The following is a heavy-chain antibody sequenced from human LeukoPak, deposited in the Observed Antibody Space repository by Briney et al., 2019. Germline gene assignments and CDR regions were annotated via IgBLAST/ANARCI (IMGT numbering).Heavy chain of an antibody. V-gene: IGHV3-23*01. CDR3: ARGHSSGWYYFDY. CDR1: GFSFSGYG. CDR2: ISGGGGTT. Sequence: GGSLRLPCAASGFSFSGYGMHWVRQAPGRGLEWVSTISGGGGTTHYADSVKGRFIISRDNSKNTLSLQMNSLRAEDTAVYYCARGHSSGWYYFDYWGQGTLVTVSS. D-gene: IGHD6-19*01. J-gene: IGHJ4*02.